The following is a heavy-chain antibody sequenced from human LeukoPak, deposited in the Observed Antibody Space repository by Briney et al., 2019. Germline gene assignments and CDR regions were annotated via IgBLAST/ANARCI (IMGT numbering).Heavy chain of an antibody. CDR2: IRYDGSNE. CDR1: GFTFSTYG. V-gene: IGHV3-30*02. D-gene: IGHD6-19*01. Sequence: PGGSLRPSCAASGFTFSTYGMHWVRQAPGKGLEWVAFIRYDGSNEYYADSVKGRFTISRDNSKNTLYLQMNSLRAEDTAVYYCAKDRGPPRRYSSGWYDGSFDYWGQGTLVTDSS. J-gene: IGHJ4*02. CDR3: AKDRGPPRRYSSGWYDGSFDY.